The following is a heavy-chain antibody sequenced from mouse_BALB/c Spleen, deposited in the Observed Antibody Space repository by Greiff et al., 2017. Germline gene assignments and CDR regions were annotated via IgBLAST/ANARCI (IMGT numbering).Heavy chain of an antibody. CDR3: ARDYYASYAMDY. CDR1: GFTFSSYA. V-gene: IGHV5-6-5*01. CDR2: ISSGGST. D-gene: IGHD1-1*01. J-gene: IGHJ4*01. Sequence: EVQGVESGGGLVKPGGSLKLSCAASGFTFSSYAMSWVRQTPEKRLEWVASISSGGSTYYPDSVKGRFTISRDNARNILYLQMSSLRSEDTAMYYCARDYYASYAMDYWGQGTSVTVSS.